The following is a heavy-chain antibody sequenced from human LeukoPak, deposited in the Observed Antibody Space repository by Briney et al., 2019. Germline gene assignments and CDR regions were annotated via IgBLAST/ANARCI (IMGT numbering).Heavy chain of an antibody. V-gene: IGHV1-2*02. J-gene: IGHJ4*02. CDR2: INTNSGAT. CDR3: AREGGPYRPLDY. CDR1: GYTFTGYY. Sequence: ASVKVSCKASGYTFTGYYMHWVRQAPGQGLEWMGWINTNSGATNYAQKFHARVTMTRDTSISTAYMELNNLRSDDTAVYYCAREGGPYRPLDYSGQGTLVTISS.